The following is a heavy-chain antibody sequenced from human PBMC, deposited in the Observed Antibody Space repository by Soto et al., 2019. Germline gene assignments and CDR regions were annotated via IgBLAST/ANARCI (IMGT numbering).Heavy chain of an antibody. Sequence: GGSLRLSCAASGFTFSSYAMHWVRQAPGKGLEWVAVISYDGSNKYYADSVKGRFTISRDNSKNTLYLQMNSLRAEDTAVYYCATRSSSWYFGDYFDYWGQGTLVTVSS. V-gene: IGHV3-30-3*01. CDR2: ISYDGSNK. D-gene: IGHD6-13*01. CDR1: GFTFSSYA. J-gene: IGHJ4*02. CDR3: ATRSSSWYFGDYFDY.